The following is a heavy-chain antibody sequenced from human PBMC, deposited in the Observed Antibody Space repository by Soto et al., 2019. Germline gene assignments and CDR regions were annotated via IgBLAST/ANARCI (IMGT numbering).Heavy chain of an antibody. CDR3: ARDIYSDGTVDTPDV. CDR2: ISDDGSRK. D-gene: IGHD2-15*01. V-gene: IGHV3-30*04. CDR1: GFIFINHA. Sequence: QVQMVESGGGVVQPGRSLRLSCAVSGFIFINHAMHWVRQAPGKGLEWVAVISDDGSRKYYADSVKGRFTISRDNSKNTLYLQMNSLSDDDTAVYYCARDIYSDGTVDTPDVWGQGTMLIVSS. J-gene: IGHJ3*01.